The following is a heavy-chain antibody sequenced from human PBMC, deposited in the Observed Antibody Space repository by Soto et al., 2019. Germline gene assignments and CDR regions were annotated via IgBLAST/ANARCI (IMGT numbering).Heavy chain of an antibody. J-gene: IGHJ4*02. Sequence: SETLSLTCAVYGGSFSGYYWSWIRQPPGKGLEWIGEINHSGSTNYNPSLKSRVTISVDTSKNQFSLKLSSVTAADTAVYYCARIYYGSGSYYRGYFDYWGQGTLVTVSS. V-gene: IGHV4-34*01. CDR3: ARIYYGSGSYYRGYFDY. D-gene: IGHD3-10*01. CDR2: INHSGST. CDR1: GGSFSGYY.